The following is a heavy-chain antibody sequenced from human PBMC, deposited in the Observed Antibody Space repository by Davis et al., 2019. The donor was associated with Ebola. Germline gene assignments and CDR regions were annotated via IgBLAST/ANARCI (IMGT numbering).Heavy chain of an antibody. CDR2: ISSTSTYI. Sequence: PGGSPRLSCATSGFTFNYCNMNWVRQAPGKGLEWVSSISSTSTYIFYADSVKGRFTISRDNAKNSLYLQMDSLRAEDTAVYFCARDLTADYDDHYAMDVWGQGTTVTVSS. J-gene: IGHJ6*02. V-gene: IGHV3-21*01. D-gene: IGHD4-17*01. CDR3: ARDLTADYDDHYAMDV. CDR1: GFTFNYCN.